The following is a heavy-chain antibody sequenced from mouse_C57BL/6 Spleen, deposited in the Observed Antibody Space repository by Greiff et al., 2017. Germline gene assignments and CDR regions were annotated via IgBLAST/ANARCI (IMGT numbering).Heavy chain of an antibody. CDR2: INYDGSST. J-gene: IGHJ2*01. D-gene: IGHD2-4*01. V-gene: IGHV5-16*01. CDR1: GFTFSDYY. CDR3: ARGGLRRDFDY. Sequence: EVKLVESEGGLVQPGSSMKLSCTASGFTFSDYYMAWVRQVPEKGLEWVANINYDGSSTYYLDSLKSRFIISRDNAKNILYLQMSSLKSEDTATYYCARGGLRRDFDYWGQGTTLTVSS.